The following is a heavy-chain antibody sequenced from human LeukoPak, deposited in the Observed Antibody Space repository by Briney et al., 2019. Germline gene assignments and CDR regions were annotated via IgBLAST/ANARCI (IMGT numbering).Heavy chain of an antibody. CDR3: ARDEGGYYYDSSGVN. J-gene: IGHJ4*02. D-gene: IGHD3-22*01. V-gene: IGHV3-74*01. CDR1: GFTFSSYW. Sequence: GGSLRLSCAASGFTFSSYWMHWVRQAPGKGLVWVSRVNSDGSSTSYADSVKGRFTISRDNAKNTLYLQMNSLRAEDTAVYYCARDEGGYYYDSSGVNWGQGTLVTVSS. CDR2: VNSDGSST.